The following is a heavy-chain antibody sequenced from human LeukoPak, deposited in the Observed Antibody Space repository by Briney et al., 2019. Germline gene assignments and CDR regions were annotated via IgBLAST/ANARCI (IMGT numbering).Heavy chain of an antibody. CDR3: ARGGLRFLEWLSSHDYYYGMDV. V-gene: IGHV1-8*01. D-gene: IGHD3-3*01. Sequence: ASVKVSCKASGYTLTSYDINWVRQATGQGLEWMGWMNPNSGNTGYAQKFQGRVTMTRSTSISTAYMELSSLRSEDTAVYYCARGGLRFLEWLSSHDYYYGMDVWGQGTTVTVSS. CDR1: GYTLTSYD. CDR2: MNPNSGNT. J-gene: IGHJ6*02.